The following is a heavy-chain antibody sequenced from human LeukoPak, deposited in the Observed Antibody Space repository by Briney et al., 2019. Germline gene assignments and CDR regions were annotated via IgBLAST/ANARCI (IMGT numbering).Heavy chain of an antibody. CDR2: MNPNSGNT. Sequence: ASVKVSCKASGYTFTSYDINWVRQATGQGLEWMGWMNPNSGNTGYAQKFQGRVTMTRSTSISTAYMELSSLRSEDTAVYYCTRTELLTTALTPWGKETLATVSP. J-gene: IGHJ5*02. D-gene: IGHD3-10*01. CDR3: TRTELLTTALTP. CDR1: GYTFTSYD. V-gene: IGHV1-8*01.